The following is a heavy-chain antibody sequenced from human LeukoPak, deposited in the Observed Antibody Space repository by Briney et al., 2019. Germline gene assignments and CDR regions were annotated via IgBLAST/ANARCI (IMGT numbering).Heavy chain of an antibody. V-gene: IGHV1-2*02. CDR1: AYTFTDYY. Sequence: ASVTVSCTSSAYTFTDYYLHWVRQAHGQGNEGKGWINTNSGGRNFEQKFRGRVTMTRDTANTKAYMELTRLKSDDTAVYFCARGGVRTAASSLVYWGQGTLVTVSS. CDR3: ARGGVRTAASSLVY. D-gene: IGHD6-13*01. J-gene: IGHJ4*01. CDR2: INTNSGGR.